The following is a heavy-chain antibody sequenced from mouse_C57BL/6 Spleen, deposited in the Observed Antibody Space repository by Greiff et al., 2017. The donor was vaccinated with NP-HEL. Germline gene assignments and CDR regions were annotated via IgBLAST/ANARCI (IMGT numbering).Heavy chain of an antibody. CDR3: VRQGGRKDYFDY. D-gene: IGHD3-3*01. Sequence: EVQLQQSGGGLVQPKGSLKLSCAASGFSFNTYAMNWVRQAPGKGLEWVARIRSKSNNYATYYADSVKDRFTISRDDSESMLYLQMNNLKTEDTAMYYCVRQGGRKDYFDYWGQGTTLTVSS. V-gene: IGHV10-1*01. J-gene: IGHJ2*01. CDR2: IRSKSNNYAT. CDR1: GFSFNTYA.